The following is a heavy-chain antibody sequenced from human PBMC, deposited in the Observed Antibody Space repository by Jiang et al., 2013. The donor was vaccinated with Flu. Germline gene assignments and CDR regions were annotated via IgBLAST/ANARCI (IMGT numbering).Heavy chain of an antibody. D-gene: IGHD3-10*01. V-gene: IGHV4-59*12. Sequence: GSGLVKPSETLSLICSVSGGSINSYYWSWIRQFPGKGLEWLGYIYHSGTTNYNPSLKSRLTLSVDTSKNQFSLRLTSVTGADTAVYYCARGGFGSGSYYLFDLWGQGFPVTVSS. CDR1: GGSINSYY. CDR3: ARGGFGSGSYYLFDL. CDR2: IYHSGTT. J-gene: IGHJ4*02.